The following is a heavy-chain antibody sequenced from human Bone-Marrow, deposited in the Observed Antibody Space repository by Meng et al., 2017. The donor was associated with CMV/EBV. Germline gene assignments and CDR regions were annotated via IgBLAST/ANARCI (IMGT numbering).Heavy chain of an antibody. CDR3: ARDIYYDILTGYSTRGGLDV. CDR1: GGSISSYY. D-gene: IGHD3-9*01. J-gene: IGHJ6*02. V-gene: IGHV4-30-4*01. CDR2: IYYSGTT. Sequence: SETLSLTCTVSGGSISSYYWSWIRQPPGKGLEWIGYIYYSGTTYYNPSLESRLSISVDTSKNQFFLRLTSVTAADTAVYYCARDIYYDILTGYSTRGGLDVWGHGTTVTVSS.